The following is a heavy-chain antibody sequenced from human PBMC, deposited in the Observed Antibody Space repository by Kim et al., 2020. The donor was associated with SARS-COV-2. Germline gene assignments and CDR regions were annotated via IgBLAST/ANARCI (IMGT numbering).Heavy chain of an antibody. D-gene: IGHD4-17*01. Sequence: SETLSLTCTVSGGSISSYYWSWIRQPPGKGLEWIGYIYYSGSTNYNPSLKSRVTISVDTSKNQFSLKLSSVTAADTAVYYCARLPSNYDYGDYGGYYYYYYGMDVWGQGTTVTVSS. V-gene: IGHV4-59*08. CDR3: ARLPSNYDYGDYGGYYYYYYGMDV. J-gene: IGHJ6*02. CDR1: GGSISSYY. CDR2: IYYSGST.